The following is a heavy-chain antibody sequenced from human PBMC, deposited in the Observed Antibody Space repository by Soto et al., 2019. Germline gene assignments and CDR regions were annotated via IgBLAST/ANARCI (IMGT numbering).Heavy chain of an antibody. V-gene: IGHV3-48*01. CDR3: SRDYSSVWYFDY. CDR1: GFTFSSYS. Sequence: GGSLRLSCAASGFTFSSYSMNWVRQAPGKGLEWVSYISSSSTTMYYADSVKGRFTISRDNAKNSLYLQMNSLRAEDTAVYYCSRDYSSVWYFDYWGQGTLVTVSS. J-gene: IGHJ4*02. CDR2: ISSSSTTM. D-gene: IGHD6-25*01.